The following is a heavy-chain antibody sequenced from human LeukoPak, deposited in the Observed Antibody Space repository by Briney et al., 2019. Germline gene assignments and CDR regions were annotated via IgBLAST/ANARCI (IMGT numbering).Heavy chain of an antibody. CDR3: ARGRRVRVPLDY. CDR1: GGSFSGYY. CDR2: INHSGST. J-gene: IGHJ4*02. D-gene: IGHD3-10*01. V-gene: IGHV4-34*01. Sequence: SETLSLTCAVYGGSFSGYYWSWIRQPPGKGLEWIGEINHSGSTNYNPSLKSRVTTSVDTSKNQFALKLSSVTAADMAVCSCARGRRVRVPLDYWGQGTLVTVSS.